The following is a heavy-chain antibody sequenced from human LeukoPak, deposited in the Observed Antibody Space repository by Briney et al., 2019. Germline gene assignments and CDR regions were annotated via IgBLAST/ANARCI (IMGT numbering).Heavy chain of an antibody. CDR2: IHTSGST. J-gene: IGHJ6*03. CDR1: GGSISSYY. V-gene: IGHV4-4*07. D-gene: IGHD6-13*01. Sequence: SETLSLTCTVSGGSISSYYWSWIRQPAGKGLEWIGRIHTSGSTNYNPSLKSRGTMSVDTSKNPFSLKLRSVTAADTAVYYCARGEQLVLDYYYYYYMDVWGKGTTVTVSS. CDR3: ARGEQLVLDYYYYYYMDV.